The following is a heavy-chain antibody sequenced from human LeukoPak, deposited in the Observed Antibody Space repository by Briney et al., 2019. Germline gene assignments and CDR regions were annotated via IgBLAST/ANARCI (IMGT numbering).Heavy chain of an antibody. Sequence: SETLSLTCTVSGAPLGSFYWSWIRQPAGQGLEWIGRAHSSGSTNYLPSMKSRVSMSVDTSKNQLSLKLNTVTAADTAMYYCAREAVDYGSGSHDYWGQGILVTVSS. CDR3: AREAVDYGSGSHDY. CDR2: AHSSGST. CDR1: GAPLGSFY. V-gene: IGHV4-4*07. J-gene: IGHJ4*02. D-gene: IGHD3-10*01.